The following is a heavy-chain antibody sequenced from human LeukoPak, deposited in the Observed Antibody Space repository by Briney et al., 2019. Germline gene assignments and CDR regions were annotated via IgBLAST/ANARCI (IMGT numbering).Heavy chain of an antibody. V-gene: IGHV4-34*01. CDR1: GGSFSGYY. CDR2: INHSGST. CDR3: ASSWYVY. J-gene: IGHJ4*02. D-gene: IGHD6-13*01. Sequence: SETLSLTCAVYGGSFSGYYWSWIRQPPGKGLEWIGEINHSGSTNYNPSLKSRVTISVDTPKNQFSLKLSSVTAADTAVYYCASSWYVYWGQGTLVTVSS.